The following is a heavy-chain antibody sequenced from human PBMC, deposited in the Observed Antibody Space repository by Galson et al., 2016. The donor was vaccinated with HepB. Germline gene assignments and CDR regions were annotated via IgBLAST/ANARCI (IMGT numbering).Heavy chain of an antibody. D-gene: IGHD1-26*01. CDR3: AKETGEGPSEFDF. J-gene: IGHJ4*02. V-gene: IGHV3-23*01. CDR1: GFSFSNYV. CDR2: ISGSGSET. Sequence: SLRLSCAASGFSFSNYVMVWIRQAPGKGLEWVSAISGSGSETYYLHSVEGRFTISRDNSKNTLYLQMNSLRVEDTAVYYCAKETGEGPSEFDFWGQGTLVTVSS.